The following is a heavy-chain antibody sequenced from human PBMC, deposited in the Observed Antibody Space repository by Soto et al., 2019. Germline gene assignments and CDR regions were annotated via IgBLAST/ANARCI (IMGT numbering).Heavy chain of an antibody. CDR3: ARAPIAVAGVI. J-gene: IGHJ4*02. V-gene: IGHV4-4*07. CDR1: DGSISSYY. D-gene: IGHD6-19*01. Sequence: PSATLSLTAPVSDGSISSYYWSWIRQPAGKGLEWIGRIYTSGSTNYNPSLKSRVTMSVDTSKNQFSLKLSSVTAADTAVYYCARAPIAVAGVIWGQGTLVTVSS. CDR2: IYTSGST.